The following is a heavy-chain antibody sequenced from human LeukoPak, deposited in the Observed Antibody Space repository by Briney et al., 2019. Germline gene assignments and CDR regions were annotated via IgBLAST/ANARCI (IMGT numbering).Heavy chain of an antibody. CDR2: IYYSGST. CDR3: ARGVPDPDYYGSGSYAVGWNWFDP. V-gene: IGHV4-39*07. D-gene: IGHD3-10*01. CDR1: GGSISSSSYY. Sequence: SETLSLTCTVSGGSISSSSYYWGWIRQPPGKGLEWIGSIYYSGSTYYNPSLKSRVTISVDTSKNQFSLKLSSVTAADTAVYYCARGVPDPDYYGSGSYAVGWNWFDPWGQGTLVTVSS. J-gene: IGHJ5*02.